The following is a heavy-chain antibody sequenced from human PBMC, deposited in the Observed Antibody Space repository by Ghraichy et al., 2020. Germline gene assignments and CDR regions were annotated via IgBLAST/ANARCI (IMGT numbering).Heavy chain of an antibody. V-gene: IGHV3-11*06. Sequence: GESLNISCAASGFTFSDYYMTWIRQAPGKGLEWVSYISSSSRSTNYADSVKGRFTISRDNAKNSLFLQMNSLRAEDTAVYYCARDPGPYYASGSHYYYYYGMDVWGRGTTVTVSS. CDR1: GFTFSDYY. D-gene: IGHD3-10*01. CDR2: ISSSSRST. J-gene: IGHJ6*02. CDR3: ARDPGPYYASGSHYYYYYGMDV.